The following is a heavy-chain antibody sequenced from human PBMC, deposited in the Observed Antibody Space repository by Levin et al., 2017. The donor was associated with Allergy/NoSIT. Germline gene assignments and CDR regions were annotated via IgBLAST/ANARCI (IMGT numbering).Heavy chain of an antibody. CDR1: GGSISSSSYY. CDR3: ARQRQGSGWPFDY. V-gene: IGHV4-39*01. J-gene: IGHJ4*02. Sequence: SETLYLTCTVSGGSISSSSYYWGWIRQPPGKGLEWIGSIYYSGSTYYNPSLKSRVTISVDTSKNQFSLKLSSVTAADTAVYYCARQRQGSGWPFDYWGQGTLVTVSS. CDR2: IYYSGST. D-gene: IGHD6-19*01.